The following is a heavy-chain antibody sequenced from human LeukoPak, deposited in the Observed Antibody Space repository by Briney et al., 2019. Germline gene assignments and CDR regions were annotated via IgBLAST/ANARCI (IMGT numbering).Heavy chain of an antibody. Sequence: GGSLRLSCAASGFTFTSYWMSWVRQAPGKGLEWVANIKQDGSEKYYGDSVKGRFTISRDNAKNSLYLQMNSLRAEDTAVHYCARDRYYGSGSSDYWGQGTLVTVSS. V-gene: IGHV3-7*01. CDR1: GFTFTSYW. CDR3: ARDRYYGSGSSDY. CDR2: IKQDGSEK. D-gene: IGHD3-10*01. J-gene: IGHJ4*02.